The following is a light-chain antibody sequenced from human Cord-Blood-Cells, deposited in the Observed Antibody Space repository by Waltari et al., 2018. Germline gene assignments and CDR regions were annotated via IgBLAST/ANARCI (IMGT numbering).Light chain of an antibody. CDR3: MQRIEFPYT. J-gene: IGKJ2*01. CDR1: QSLLNSDDGNTY. Sequence: DTVMTQTPLSLPVTPGEPASIYCRSSQSLLNSDDGNTYLDWYLQKPGESPQLLIYTLSYRASGGRDRFSGSGAGTEFTLKISRVEAEDVGVYYCMQRIEFPYTCGQGNKLEIK. CDR2: TLS. V-gene: IGKV2-40*01.